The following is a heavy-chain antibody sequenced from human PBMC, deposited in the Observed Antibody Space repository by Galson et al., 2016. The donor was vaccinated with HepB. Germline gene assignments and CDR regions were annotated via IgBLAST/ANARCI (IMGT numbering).Heavy chain of an antibody. V-gene: IGHV3-33*01. CDR1: GFTFSSYG. D-gene: IGHD3-10*01. J-gene: IGHJ4*02. Sequence: SLRLSCAASGFTFSSYGMHWVRQAPGKGLEWVAVIWYDGSNRYYADSVKGRFTISRDNSKNTLYLQMNSLRAEGTAVYYCARVSGESGPDYWGQGTLVTVSS. CDR3: ARVSGESGPDY. CDR2: IWYDGSNR.